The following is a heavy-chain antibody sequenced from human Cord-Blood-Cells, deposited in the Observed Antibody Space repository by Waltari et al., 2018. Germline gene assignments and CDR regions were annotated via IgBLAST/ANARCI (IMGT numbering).Heavy chain of an antibody. V-gene: IGHV1-8*01. Sequence: QVQLVQSGAEVKKPGASVKVSCKASGYTFPSYAINWVRQATGQGLEWMGWMNPNSGNTGYAQKFQGRVTMTRNTSISTAYMELSSLRSEDTAVYYCARGGPNYYGSGSDAFDIWGQGTMVTVSS. CDR1: GYTFPSYA. D-gene: IGHD3-10*01. CDR2: MNPNSGNT. CDR3: ARGGPNYYGSGSDAFDI. J-gene: IGHJ3*02.